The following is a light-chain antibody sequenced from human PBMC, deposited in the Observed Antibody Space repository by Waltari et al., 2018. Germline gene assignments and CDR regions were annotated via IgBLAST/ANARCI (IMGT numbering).Light chain of an antibody. V-gene: IGLV8-61*01. CDR3: VLSMGSGIWV. J-gene: IGLJ3*02. Sequence: QTVVTQEPSLSVSPGGTVTLTCGLSSGSVSTTYYPSCYQQAPGQAPRTLIFDTNTRSSGVPDRVAGSILDNKAALTSTGAQADDESDYYCVLSMGSGIWVFGGGTKLTVL. CDR1: SGSVSTTYY. CDR2: DTN.